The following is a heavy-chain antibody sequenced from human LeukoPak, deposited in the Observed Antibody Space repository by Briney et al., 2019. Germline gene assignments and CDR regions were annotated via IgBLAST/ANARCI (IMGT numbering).Heavy chain of an antibody. D-gene: IGHD6-19*01. Sequence: ASVKVSCKASGYTFTRNLMHWVRQAPGQGLEWMAIINPNGGGTRYAQKFQGRVTMTKDTSTSTVYMELSSLRSEDTAVYYRARDNSGHFDKWGQGTLVTVSS. CDR1: GYTFTRNL. CDR2: INPNGGGT. CDR3: ARDNSGHFDK. J-gene: IGHJ4*02. V-gene: IGHV1-46*01.